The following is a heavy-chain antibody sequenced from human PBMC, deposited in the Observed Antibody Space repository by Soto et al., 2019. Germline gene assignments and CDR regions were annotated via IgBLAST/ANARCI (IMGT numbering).Heavy chain of an antibody. D-gene: IGHD3-9*01. J-gene: IGHJ4*02. V-gene: IGHV3-30*18. Sequence: QVQLVESGGGVVQPGRSLRLSCAASGFTFSSYGMHWVRQAPGKGLEWVAVISYDGSNKYYADSVKGRFTISRDNSKNTLYLQMNSLRAEDTAVYYCAKGDYGILTGYVYPSVLFDYWGQGTLVTVSS. CDR2: ISYDGSNK. CDR1: GFTFSSYG. CDR3: AKGDYGILTGYVYPSVLFDY.